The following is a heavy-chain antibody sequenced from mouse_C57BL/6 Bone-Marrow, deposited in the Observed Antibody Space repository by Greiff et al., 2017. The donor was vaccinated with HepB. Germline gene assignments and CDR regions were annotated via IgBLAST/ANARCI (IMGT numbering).Heavy chain of an antibody. D-gene: IGHD1-1*01. CDR2: IDPENGDT. CDR1: GFHFIDYY. CDR3: TTEYYGSSYYWYCDV. J-gene: IGHJ1*03. Sequence: DQLQQSGAELVRPGASVTLSCTASGFHFIDYYMPWVLQRPEQGLVWIGLIDPENGDTEYASKFQGKATITADTSSNTAYLQLSSLTSEDTAVYYCTTEYYGSSYYWYCDVWGTGTTVTASS. V-gene: IGHV14-4*01.